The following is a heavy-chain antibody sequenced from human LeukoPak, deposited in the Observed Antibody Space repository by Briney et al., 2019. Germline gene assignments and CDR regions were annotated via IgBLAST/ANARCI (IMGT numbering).Heavy chain of an antibody. CDR2: IGSSGDAT. D-gene: IGHD3-3*01. CDR3: AKWAYYDFWSGHYKSHFDS. V-gene: IGHV3-23*01. J-gene: IGHJ4*02. Sequence: PGGSLRLSCVVSGFTFKNYAMSWVRQAPGKGLEWVSTIGSSGDATNYADSVKGRFTMSRDNSNNPLFLQMTTLSAEDTAVYYCAKWAYYDFWSGHYKSHFDSWGQGTLVTVSP. CDR1: GFTFKNYA.